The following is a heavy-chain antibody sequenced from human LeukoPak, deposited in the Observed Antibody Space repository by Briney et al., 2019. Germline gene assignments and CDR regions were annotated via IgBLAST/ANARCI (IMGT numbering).Heavy chain of an antibody. J-gene: IGHJ4*02. Sequence: GGSLRLSCAASGFTFSSYGMHWVRQAPGKGLEWVAVISYDGSNRYYGDSVKGRFTISRDNSKNTLYLQMNRLRAEDTAVYYCVKDWGSYFASGSSYFDYWGQGTLVTVSS. CDR3: VKDWGSYFASGSSYFDY. CDR1: GFTFSSYG. D-gene: IGHD3-10*01. V-gene: IGHV3-30*18. CDR2: ISYDGSNR.